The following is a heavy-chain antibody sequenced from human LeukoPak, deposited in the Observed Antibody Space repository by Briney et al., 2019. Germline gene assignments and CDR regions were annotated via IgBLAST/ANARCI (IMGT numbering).Heavy chain of an antibody. Sequence: PGGSLRLSCVASGFRYSHYGMNWVRQAPGKGLEGVSYISSSGSSSGRIIHYAGSVKGRFIISRDNTKNSLFLHLNSLRAEDTAVYYCARIFFVPGDKGLHDYFDYWGQGALVTVSS. CDR1: GFRYSHYG. J-gene: IGHJ4*02. CDR2: ISSSGSSSGRII. D-gene: IGHD3-3*01. V-gene: IGHV3-48*04. CDR3: ARIFFVPGDKGLHDYFDY.